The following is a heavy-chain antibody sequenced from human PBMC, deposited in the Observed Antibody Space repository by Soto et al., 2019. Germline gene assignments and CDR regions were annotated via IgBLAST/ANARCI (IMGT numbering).Heavy chain of an antibody. CDR2: ISGSGSSI. D-gene: IGHD6-13*01. J-gene: IGHJ5*02. CDR3: AKGGDSSSWKNWFDP. V-gene: IGHV3-23*01. CDR1: GFTFSNYA. Sequence: EVQLLESGGGLVQPGGSLRLSCAASGFTFSNYAMNWVRQAPGKGLEWVSGISGSGSSIYYADSVKGRFTISRDNSKNTLYLQMNSLRAEDTAVYYCAKGGDSSSWKNWFDPWGQGTLVTVSS.